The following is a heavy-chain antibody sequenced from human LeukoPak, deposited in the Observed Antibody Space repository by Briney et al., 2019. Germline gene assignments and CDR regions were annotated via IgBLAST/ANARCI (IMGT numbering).Heavy chain of an antibody. CDR3: ARTVDCTNGVCRDY. D-gene: IGHD2-8*01. Sequence: SQTLSLTCTVSGGSISSGDYYWSWIRQPPGKGLEWIGYIYYSGSTYYNPSLKSRVTISVDTSKNQFSLKLSSVTAADTAVYYCARTVDCTNGVCRDYWGQGTLVTVSS. V-gene: IGHV4-30-4*01. CDR1: GGSISSGDYY. J-gene: IGHJ4*02. CDR2: IYYSGST.